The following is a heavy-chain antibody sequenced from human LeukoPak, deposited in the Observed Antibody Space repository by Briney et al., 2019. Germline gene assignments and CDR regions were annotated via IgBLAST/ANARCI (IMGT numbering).Heavy chain of an antibody. CDR2: INWNGGST. Sequence: PGGSLRLSCAASGFTFSTCWVNWFRQTPGKGLEWVSGINWNGGSTGYADSVKGRFTISRDNAKNSLYLQMNSLRAEDTALYYCARRRSTYYYYMDVWGKGTTVTVSS. J-gene: IGHJ6*03. CDR3: ARRRSTYYYYMDV. V-gene: IGHV3-20*04. D-gene: IGHD1-26*01. CDR1: GFTFSTCW.